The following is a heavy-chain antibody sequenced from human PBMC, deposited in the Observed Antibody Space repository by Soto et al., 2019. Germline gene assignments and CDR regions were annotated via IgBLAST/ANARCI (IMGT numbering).Heavy chain of an antibody. Sequence: SETLSLTCNVSGASMRSYYWTWMRLSPGKGLEWIGDIFYSGSTNLNPSLRSRLSISIDTSKNKFSLMLNSVTAADTAVYYCARDLRCCCLDVWGQGTTVTVSS. CDR2: IFYSGST. J-gene: IGHJ6*02. D-gene: IGHD2-15*01. CDR1: GASMRSYY. CDR3: ARDLRCCCLDV. V-gene: IGHV4-59*01.